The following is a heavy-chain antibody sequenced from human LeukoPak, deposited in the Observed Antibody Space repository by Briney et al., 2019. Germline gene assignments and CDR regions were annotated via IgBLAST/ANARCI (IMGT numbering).Heavy chain of an antibody. D-gene: IGHD4/OR15-4a*01. J-gene: IGHJ6*02. CDR2: INPNSGGT. CDR3: ATDIESIGDYGYYGMDV. Sequence: ASVKVSCKASGYTFTGYYMHWVRQAPGQGLEWMGWINPNSGGTNYAQKFQGRVTMTRDTSISTAYMALSRLRSDDRAVYYCATDIESIGDYGYYGMDVWGQGTTVTVSS. CDR1: GYTFTGYY. V-gene: IGHV1-2*02.